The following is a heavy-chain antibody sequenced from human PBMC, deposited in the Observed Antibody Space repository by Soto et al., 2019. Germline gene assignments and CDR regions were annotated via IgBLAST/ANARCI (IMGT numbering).Heavy chain of an antibody. Sequence: ASVKVSCKASGYTFTGYYMHWVRQAPGQGLEWMGWINPNSGGTNYAQKFQGRVTMTRDTSISTAYMELSRLRSDDTAVYYCAREQGYSSRWLLPYYYYYGMDVWGQGTTVTVYS. CDR2: INPNSGGT. J-gene: IGHJ6*02. CDR1: GYTFTGYY. V-gene: IGHV1-2*02. CDR3: AREQGYSSRWLLPYYYYYGMDV. D-gene: IGHD6-13*01.